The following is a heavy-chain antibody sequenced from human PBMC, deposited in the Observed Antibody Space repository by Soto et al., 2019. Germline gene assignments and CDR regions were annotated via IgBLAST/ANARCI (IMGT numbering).Heavy chain of an antibody. CDR2: INHSGST. Sequence: SETLSLTCAVYGGSFSGYYWSWIRQPPGKGLEWIGEINHSGSTNYNPSLKSRVTISVDTSKNQFSLKLSSVTAADTAVYYCARGGRGCSGGSCYSVAPLGYWGQGTLVTVSS. CDR3: ARGGRGCSGGSCYSVAPLGY. CDR1: GGSFSGYY. V-gene: IGHV4-34*01. J-gene: IGHJ4*02. D-gene: IGHD2-15*01.